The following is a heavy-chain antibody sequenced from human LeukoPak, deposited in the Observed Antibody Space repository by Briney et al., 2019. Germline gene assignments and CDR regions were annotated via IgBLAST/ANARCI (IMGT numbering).Heavy chain of an antibody. V-gene: IGHV3-23*01. D-gene: IGHD3-10*01. CDR2: ISGSGGST. CDR3: AKGPLLWFGEYDPQHYYFDY. CDR1: GFTFSSYA. Sequence: GGSLRLSCAASGFTFSSYAMGWVRQAPGKGLEWVSAISGSGGSTYYADSVKGRFTISRDNSKNTLYLQMNSLRAEDTAVYYCAKGPLLWFGEYDPQHYYFDYWGQGTLVTVSS. J-gene: IGHJ4*02.